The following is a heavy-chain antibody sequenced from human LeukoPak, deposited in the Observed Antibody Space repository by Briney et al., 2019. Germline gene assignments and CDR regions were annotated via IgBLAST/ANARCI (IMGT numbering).Heavy chain of an antibody. D-gene: IGHD3-10*01. CDR1: GGTFSSYA. CDR2: IIPFFGTA. V-gene: IGHV1-69*13. Sequence: SVKVSCKASGGTFSSYAISWVRQAPGQGLEWMGGIIPFFGTANYAQKFQGRVTITADESTSTAYMELSSLRSEDTAVYYCARLRSGYYYGSGSGYYYYMDVWGKGTTVTISS. J-gene: IGHJ6*03. CDR3: ARLRSGYYYGSGSGYYYYMDV.